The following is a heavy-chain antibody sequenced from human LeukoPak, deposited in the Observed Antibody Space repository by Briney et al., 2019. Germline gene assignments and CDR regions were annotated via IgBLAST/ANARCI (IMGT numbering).Heavy chain of an antibody. Sequence: GASVKVSCKASGYTFTSYYMHWVRQAPGQGLEWMGIINPSGGSTSYAQKFQGRVTMTRDTSTSTVCMELSSLRSEDTAVYYCARDPRGDQYCSSTSCHLGWFDPWGQGTLVTVSS. V-gene: IGHV1-46*01. D-gene: IGHD2-2*01. CDR1: GYTFTSYY. CDR3: ARDPRGDQYCSSTSCHLGWFDP. CDR2: INPSGGST. J-gene: IGHJ5*02.